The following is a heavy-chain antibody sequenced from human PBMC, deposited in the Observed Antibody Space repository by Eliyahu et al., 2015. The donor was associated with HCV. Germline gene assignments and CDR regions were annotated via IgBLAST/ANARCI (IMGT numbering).Heavy chain of an antibody. J-gene: IGHJ6*02. CDR1: GAFISSYY. D-gene: IGHD4-17*01. V-gene: IGHV4-59*01. Sequence: GPGLVKPSETLSLTCTVSGAFISSYYWSWIRQPPGKGLEWIGNIYYSGSTNYNPSLKSRVTISVDTSRKQFSLKLSSVTAADTAVYYCARDSYGDSRISGMDVWGQGTTVTVSS. CDR3: ARDSYGDSRISGMDV. CDR2: IYYSGST.